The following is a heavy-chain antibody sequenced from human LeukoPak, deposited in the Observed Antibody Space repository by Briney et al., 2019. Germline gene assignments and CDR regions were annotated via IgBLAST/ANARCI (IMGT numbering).Heavy chain of an antibody. CDR3: ASGVGGDYGMDY. V-gene: IGHV1-69*05. CDR2: IIPIFGTA. CDR1: GGTFSSYA. J-gene: IGHJ4*02. Sequence: SVKVSCKASGGTFSSYAISWVRQAPGQGLEWMGGIIPIFGTANYAQKFQGRVTITTDESTSRAYMELSGLRSEDTAVYYCASGVGGDYGMDYWGQGTLVTVSS. D-gene: IGHD4-17*01.